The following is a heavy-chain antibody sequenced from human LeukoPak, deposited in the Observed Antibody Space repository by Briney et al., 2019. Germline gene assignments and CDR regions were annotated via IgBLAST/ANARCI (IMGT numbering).Heavy chain of an antibody. V-gene: IGHV4-59*08. CDR1: GGSISSYY. J-gene: IGHJ6*04. CDR2: IYYSGST. D-gene: IGHD3-3*01. Sequence: SETLSLTCTVSGGSISSYYWSWIRQPPGKGLEWIGYIYYSGSTNYNPSLKSRVIISIDTSKNQFSLKLSSVTAADTAVYYCARGERFLEDVWGKGTTVTVSS. CDR3: ARGERFLEDV.